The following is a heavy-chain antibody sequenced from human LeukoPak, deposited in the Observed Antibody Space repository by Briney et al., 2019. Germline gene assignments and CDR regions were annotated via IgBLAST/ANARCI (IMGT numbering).Heavy chain of an antibody. Sequence: GGSLRLSCAASGFTFSSYYMSWGRQAPGKGLEWVSSISSSSTYMFYADSVRGRFTISRDNAKNSLYLQMNSLRAEDTAVYYCARDRGSGWHTFDYWGQRTLVSASS. CDR3: ARDRGSGWHTFDY. D-gene: IGHD6-19*01. CDR2: ISSSSTYM. CDR1: GFTFSSYY. V-gene: IGHV3-21*01. J-gene: IGHJ4*02.